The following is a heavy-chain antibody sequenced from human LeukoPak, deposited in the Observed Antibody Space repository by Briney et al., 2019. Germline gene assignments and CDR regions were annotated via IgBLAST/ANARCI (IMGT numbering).Heavy chain of an antibody. CDR3: ARVYYGSGSLHYYYYYMDV. J-gene: IGHJ6*03. V-gene: IGHV3-53*01. CDR1: GFTLSSNY. D-gene: IGHD3-10*01. Sequence: GGSLRLSCAASGFTLSSNYMSWVRQAPGKGLEWVSVIYSGGRTYYADSVKGRFTISRDNSKNTLFLRMNSLRVEDTAVYFCARVYYGSGSLHYYYYYMDVWGKGTTVTISS. CDR2: IYSGGRT.